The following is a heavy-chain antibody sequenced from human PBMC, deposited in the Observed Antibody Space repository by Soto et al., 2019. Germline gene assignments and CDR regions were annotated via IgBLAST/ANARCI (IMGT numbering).Heavy chain of an antibody. Sequence: SVKVSCKASGGTFISYAISWVRQARGQGLEWMGGIIPIFGTANYAQKFQGRVTITADKSTSTAYMELSSLRSEDTAVYYCESLYNWYYGGNFLFDYCGQGTLVTVSA. CDR2: IIPIFGTA. CDR3: ESLYNWYYGGNFLFDY. V-gene: IGHV1-69*06. D-gene: IGHD1-7*01. CDR1: GGTFISYA. J-gene: IGHJ4*02.